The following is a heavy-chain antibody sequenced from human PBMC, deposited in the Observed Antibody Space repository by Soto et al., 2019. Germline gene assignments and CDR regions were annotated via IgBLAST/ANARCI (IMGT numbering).Heavy chain of an antibody. D-gene: IGHD6-19*01. Sequence: SETLSLTCTVSGGSISSGGYYWSWIRQHPGKGLEWIGYIYYSGSTYYNPSLKSRVTISVDTSKNQFSLKLSSVTAADTAVYYCARVLYGWYGLEYYYSGMDVWGQGTTVTVSS. CDR3: ARVLYGWYGLEYYYSGMDV. J-gene: IGHJ6*02. CDR2: IYYSGST. CDR1: GGSISSGGYY. V-gene: IGHV4-31*03.